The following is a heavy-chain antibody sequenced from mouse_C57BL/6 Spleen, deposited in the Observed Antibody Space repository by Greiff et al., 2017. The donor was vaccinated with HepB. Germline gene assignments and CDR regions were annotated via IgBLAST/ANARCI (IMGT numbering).Heavy chain of an antibody. CDR2: ISSGSSTI. CDR1: GFTFSDYG. V-gene: IGHV5-17*01. D-gene: IGHD2-4*01. CDR3: ARGPYDYGYFDY. Sequence: EVKLMESGGGLVKPGGSLKLSCAASGFTFSDYGMHWVRQAPETGLEWVAYISSGSSTIYYADTVKGRFTISRDNAKNTLFLQMTSLRSEDTAMYYCARGPYDYGYFDYWGQGTTLTVSS. J-gene: IGHJ2*01.